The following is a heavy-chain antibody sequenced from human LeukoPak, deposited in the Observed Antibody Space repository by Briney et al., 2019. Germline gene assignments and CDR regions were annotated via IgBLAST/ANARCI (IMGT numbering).Heavy chain of an antibody. CDR3: AGGRIGYCSSTSCYYYYYYMDV. V-gene: IGHV1-69*13. J-gene: IGHJ6*03. CDR1: GGTFSSYA. D-gene: IGHD2-2*01. Sequence: GASVKVSCKASGGTFSSYAISWVRQAPGQGLEWMGRIIPIFGTANYAQKFQGRVTITADESTSTAYMELSSLRSEDTAVYYCAGGRIGYCSSTSCYYYYYYMDVWGKGTTVTVSS. CDR2: IIPIFGTA.